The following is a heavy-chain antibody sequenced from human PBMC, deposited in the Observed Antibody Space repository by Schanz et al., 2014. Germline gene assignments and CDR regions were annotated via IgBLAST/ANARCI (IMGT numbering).Heavy chain of an antibody. Sequence: VQLVESGGGLVKPGGSLRLSCAVSGFTVSSNHMNWVRQVPGKGLEWVSGISGSGGSTYYADSVKGRFTISRDNSKNTLYLQMNSLRAGDTAVYYCARGTDWNLHYWGQGALVTVSS. V-gene: IGHV3-23*04. J-gene: IGHJ4*02. CDR3: ARGTDWNLHY. CDR1: GFTVSSNH. D-gene: IGHD1-1*01. CDR2: SGSGGST.